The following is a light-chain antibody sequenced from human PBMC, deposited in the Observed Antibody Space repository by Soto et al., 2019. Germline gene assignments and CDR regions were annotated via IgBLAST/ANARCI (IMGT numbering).Light chain of an antibody. CDR3: QHYNTRSIV. Sequence: DIQMIQSPATLSASVGDRITITCRASENIFKYVAWYKQTSGSAPNLLIYAASDLESGVPSRFSGSGSGTEFSLTIDNLQPNDSATYYCQHYNTRSIVFGGGTKVDVK. CDR2: AAS. CDR1: ENIFKY. V-gene: IGKV1-5*01. J-gene: IGKJ4*01.